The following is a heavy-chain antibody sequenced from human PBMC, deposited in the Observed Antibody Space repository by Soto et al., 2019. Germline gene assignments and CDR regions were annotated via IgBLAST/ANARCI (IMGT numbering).Heavy chain of an antibody. Sequence: SETLSLTCTVSGGSISSGGYYWSWIRQHPGKGLEWIGYIHYSGSTNYNPSLKSRVTMSVDTSKNQFSLKLRSVTAADTAVYYCAREDTWTGGFDSWGQGTLVTVSS. V-gene: IGHV4-61*08. CDR1: GGSISSGGYY. J-gene: IGHJ4*02. D-gene: IGHD1-1*01. CDR3: AREDTWTGGFDS. CDR2: IHYSGST.